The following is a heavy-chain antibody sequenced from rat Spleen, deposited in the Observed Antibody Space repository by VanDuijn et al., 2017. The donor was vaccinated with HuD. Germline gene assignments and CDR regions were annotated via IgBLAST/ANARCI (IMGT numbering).Heavy chain of an antibody. CDR2: ISTSGAGT. J-gene: IGHJ1*01. CDR3: TTDTFYDVTYYYRYWYFDF. V-gene: IGHV5-46*01. Sequence: EVQLVESGGGLVQPGRSMKLSCAASGFTFNNFPLAWVRQAPTKGLQWVATISTSGAGTYYPDSVKGKFTISRDNAKSTLYLQLDSLRSEDTATYYCTTDTFYDVTYYYRYWYFDFWGPGTMVTVSS. CDR1: GFTFNNFP. D-gene: IGHD1-12*02.